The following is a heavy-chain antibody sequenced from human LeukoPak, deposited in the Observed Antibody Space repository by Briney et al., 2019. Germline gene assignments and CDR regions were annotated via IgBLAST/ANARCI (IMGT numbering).Heavy chain of an antibody. V-gene: IGHV1-18*01. J-gene: IGHJ4*02. D-gene: IGHD2-2*01. CDR2: ISAYNSNT. CDR1: GYTFTSYG. CDR3: ARVLAYCSSTSCHDY. Sequence: ASVKVSCKASGYTFTSYGISWVRQAPGQGLEWMGWISAYNSNTNYAQKLQGRVTMTTDTSTSTAYMELRSPRSDDTAVYYCARVLAYCSSTSCHDYWGQGTLVTVYS.